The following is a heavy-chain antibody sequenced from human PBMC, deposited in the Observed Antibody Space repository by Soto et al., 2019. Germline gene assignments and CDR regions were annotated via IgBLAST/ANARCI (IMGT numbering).Heavy chain of an antibody. Sequence: XXSLRLCFAASGFAFSTYWMHWVRHAPGKGLVWVSRIKSDGSGTTYADSVKGRFTISRDNAKNTLYLQMNSLRAEDTAVYYCTRDSRYAMDVWGQGTTVTVSS. V-gene: IGHV3-74*01. J-gene: IGHJ6*02. CDR1: GFAFSTYW. CDR3: TRDSRYAMDV. CDR2: IKSDGSGT.